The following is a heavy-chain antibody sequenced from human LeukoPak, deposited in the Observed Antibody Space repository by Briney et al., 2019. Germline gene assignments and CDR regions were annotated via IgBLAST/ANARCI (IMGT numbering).Heavy chain of an antibody. CDR1: GESLSGYI. CDR2: INNNGRT. Sequence: WETLSLSCAASGESLSGYIWCWIRQPPGKGLEWIGEINNNGRTNYNASLKSRVTISADKSKNLLSLKLSSVTAADTAAYYCARVRAEVRGVINDLDYWGQGTLVTVSS. J-gene: IGHJ4*02. V-gene: IGHV4-34*01. CDR3: ARVRAEVRGVINDLDY. D-gene: IGHD3-10*01.